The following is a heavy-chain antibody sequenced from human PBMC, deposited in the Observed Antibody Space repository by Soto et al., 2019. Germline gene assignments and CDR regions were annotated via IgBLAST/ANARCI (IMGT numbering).Heavy chain of an antibody. CDR1: GFSFSDYW. V-gene: IGHV3-7*05. CDR3: AAGRWMVRY. J-gene: IGHJ4*02. D-gene: IGHD6-19*01. Sequence: GSLRLSCETSGFSFSDYWMSWVRQAPGKGMEWVANVKQDGSEKNYVDSVKGRFSISRDNAKNSVYLQMNSLRGEDTAVYHCAAGRWMVRYWGLGTLVTVSS. CDR2: VKQDGSEK.